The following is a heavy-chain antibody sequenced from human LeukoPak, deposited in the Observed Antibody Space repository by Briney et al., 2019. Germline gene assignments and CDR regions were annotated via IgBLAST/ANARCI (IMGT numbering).Heavy chain of an antibody. J-gene: IGHJ4*02. CDR3: ATYVSVAGTLDY. V-gene: IGHV3-48*03. CDR1: GFTFSSYE. CDR2: ISSSGSTI. D-gene: IGHD6-19*01. Sequence: PGGALRLSCAASGFTFSSYEMNWVRQAPGRGLEWVSYISSSGSTIYYADSVKGRFTISRDNDKNSLYLQMNSLKAEDTAVYYCATYVSVAGTLDYWGQGTLVTVSS.